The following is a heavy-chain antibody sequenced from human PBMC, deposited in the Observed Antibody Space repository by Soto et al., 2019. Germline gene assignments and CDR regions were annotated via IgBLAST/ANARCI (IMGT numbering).Heavy chain of an antibody. Sequence: GESLKTSCKTPEYIFTNFWIGWGRQMPGKVLEWMGSINPSDSEPRYSPSFQGQVTISGDKSIFTAYLQWSSLKASDTAIYYCARRVETTSMWAYDIWGQGXMVTV. CDR1: EYIFTNFW. CDR2: INPSDSEP. CDR3: ARRVETTSMWAYDI. J-gene: IGHJ3*02. V-gene: IGHV5-51*01. D-gene: IGHD1-1*01.